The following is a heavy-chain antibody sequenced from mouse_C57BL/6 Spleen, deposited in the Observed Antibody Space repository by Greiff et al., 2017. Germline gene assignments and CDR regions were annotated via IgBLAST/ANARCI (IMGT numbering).Heavy chain of an antibody. CDR3: ARSITTRDYAMDY. J-gene: IGHJ4*01. V-gene: IGHV1-7*01. CDR2: INPSSGYT. Sequence: VQLQESGAELAKPGASVKLSCKASGYTFTSYWMHWVKQRPGQGLEWIGYINPSSGYTKYNQKFKDKATLTADKSSSTAYMQLSSLTYEDSAVYYCARSITTRDYAMDYWGQGTSVTVSS. CDR1: GYTFTSYW. D-gene: IGHD1-1*01.